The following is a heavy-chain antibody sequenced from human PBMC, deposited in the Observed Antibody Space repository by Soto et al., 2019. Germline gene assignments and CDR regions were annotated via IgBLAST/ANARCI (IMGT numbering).Heavy chain of an antibody. CDR3: ARLGYCSGGSCYKRYYYYYMDV. Sequence: SETLSLTCTVSGGSIRSYYWSWIRQPPGKGLEWIGYIYYSGSTNYNPSLKSRVTISVDTSKNQFSLKLSSVTAADTAVYYCARLGYCSGGSCYKRYYYYYMDVWGKGTTVTVSS. CDR2: IYYSGST. CDR1: GGSIRSYY. J-gene: IGHJ6*03. V-gene: IGHV4-59*08. D-gene: IGHD2-15*01.